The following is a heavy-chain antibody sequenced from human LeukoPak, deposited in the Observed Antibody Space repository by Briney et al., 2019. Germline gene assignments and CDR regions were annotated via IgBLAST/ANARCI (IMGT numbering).Heavy chain of an antibody. CDR3: ARGGLRFYCSGGSCYLNWFDP. D-gene: IGHD2-15*01. CDR2: IIPIFGTA. V-gene: IGHV1-69*01. Sequence: ASVKVSCKASGGTFSSYAISWVRQAPGQRLEWMGGIIPIFGTANYAQKFQGRVTITADESTSTAYMELSSLRSEDTAVYYCARGGLRFYCSGGSCYLNWFDPWGQGTLVTVSS. CDR1: GGTFSSYA. J-gene: IGHJ5*02.